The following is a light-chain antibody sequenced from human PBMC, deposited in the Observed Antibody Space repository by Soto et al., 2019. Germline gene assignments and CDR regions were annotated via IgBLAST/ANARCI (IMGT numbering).Light chain of an antibody. CDR3: QQSYSTLT. CDR1: QSISSY. V-gene: IGKV1-39*01. J-gene: IGKJ4*01. CDR2: AAS. Sequence: DIQMTQSPSSLSASVGDRVTTTCRASQSISSYLNWYQQKPGKAPKLLIYAASSLQSGVPSRFSGSGSGTDFTLTISSLQPEDFATYYCQQSYSTLTFGGGTKVDIK.